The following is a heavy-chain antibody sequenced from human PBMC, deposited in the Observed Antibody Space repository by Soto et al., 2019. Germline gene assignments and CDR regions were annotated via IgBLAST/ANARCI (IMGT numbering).Heavy chain of an antibody. D-gene: IGHD2-8*01. V-gene: IGHV3-23*01. J-gene: IGHJ4*02. CDR2: ISGSGGNT. CDR1: GFTFSSYA. Sequence: GGSLRLSCAASGFTFSSYAMSWVRQAPGKGLEWVSTISGSGGNTYYADSVKGRFTISRDNSKNTQYLQMNSLRAEDTAVYYCAKTTRDCSNSVCYFKVFDYWGQGTLVTVSS. CDR3: AKTTRDCSNSVCYFKVFDY.